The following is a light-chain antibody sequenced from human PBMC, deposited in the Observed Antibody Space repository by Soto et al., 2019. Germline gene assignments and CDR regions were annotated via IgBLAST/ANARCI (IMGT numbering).Light chain of an antibody. Sequence: QSVLTQPPSASGTPGQRVSISCSGSNSNIGSKYVYWYQQLPGTAPKLLMYRNNQRPSGVPARFSGSKSGTSASLAISGLRSEDEADYYCAAWDNNLGGPAFGGGTKLTV. CDR1: NSNIGSKY. V-gene: IGLV1-47*01. CDR3: AAWDNNLGGPA. CDR2: RNN. J-gene: IGLJ2*01.